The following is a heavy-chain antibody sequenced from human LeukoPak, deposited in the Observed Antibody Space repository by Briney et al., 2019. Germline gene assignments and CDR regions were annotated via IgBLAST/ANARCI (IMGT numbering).Heavy chain of an antibody. J-gene: IGHJ4*02. CDR1: GGSISNSGYY. CDR3: AKTYYYDPFDF. CDR2: IYYSGST. V-gene: IGHV4-39*01. D-gene: IGHD3-22*01. Sequence: SETLSLTCTVSGGSISNSGYYWGWIRQPPGKGLEWIGNIYYSGSTYYNPSLKSRVTISVDTSKNQFSLKLSSVTTADTAVYYCAKTYYYDPFDFWGQGTLVTVSS.